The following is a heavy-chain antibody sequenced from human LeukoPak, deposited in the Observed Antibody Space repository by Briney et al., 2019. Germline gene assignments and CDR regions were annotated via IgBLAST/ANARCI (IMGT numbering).Heavy chain of an antibody. J-gene: IGHJ2*01. V-gene: IGHV3-23*01. CDR3: ARAHYGSGSYYWYFDL. Sequence: PGGSLRLSCAASGFTFSSYAMSWVRQAPGKGLEWVSAISGSGGSTYYADSVKGRFTISRDNSKNTLYLQMNSLRAEDTAVYYCARAHYGSGSYYWYFDLWGRGTLVTVSS. CDR1: GFTFSSYA. D-gene: IGHD3-10*01. CDR2: ISGSGGST.